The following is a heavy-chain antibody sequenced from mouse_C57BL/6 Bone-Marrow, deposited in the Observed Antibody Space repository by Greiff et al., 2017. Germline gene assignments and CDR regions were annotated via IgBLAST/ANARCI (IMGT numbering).Heavy chain of an antibody. Sequence: VQLQQPGTELVKPGASVKLSCKASGYTFTSYWMHWVKQRPGQGLEWIGNINPSNGGTNYNEKFKSKATLTVDNSSSTAYMQLSSLTSEDSAVYYCARKGSNYAYFDYWGQGTTLTVSS. CDR3: ARKGSNYAYFDY. V-gene: IGHV1-53*01. D-gene: IGHD2-5*01. CDR2: INPSNGGT. CDR1: GYTFTSYW. J-gene: IGHJ2*01.